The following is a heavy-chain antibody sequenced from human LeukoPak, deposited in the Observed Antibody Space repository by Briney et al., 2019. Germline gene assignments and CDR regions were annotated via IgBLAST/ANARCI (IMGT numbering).Heavy chain of an antibody. D-gene: IGHD6-19*01. CDR1: GYTFTGYY. CDR3: ARVEGVAVAGVNYYGMDV. CDR2: IIPTSGGT. J-gene: IGHJ6*02. V-gene: IGHV1-2*02. Sequence: ASVKVSCKASGYTFTGYYIHWLRPPPGQALEWMGWIIPTSGGTNYAQKFQGRVTMTRDTSISTAYMELSNLRSDDTAMYYCARVEGVAVAGVNYYGMDVWGQGTPVTVSS.